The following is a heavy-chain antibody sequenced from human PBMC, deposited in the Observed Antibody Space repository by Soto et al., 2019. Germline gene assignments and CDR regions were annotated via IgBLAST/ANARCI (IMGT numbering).Heavy chain of an antibody. CDR3: ARDTVLENV. V-gene: IGHV3-66*01. D-gene: IGHD1-1*01. J-gene: IGHJ6*02. Sequence: EVQLVESGGGLVQPGGSLRLYCAASGLTVSNSYLSWVRQAPGKGLEWVSVIYSGGATYYADSVQGRFTISRDDSKNTLFLQMNSLGVEDTGVYYCARDTVLENVWGRGTTVIVSS. CDR2: IYSGGAT. CDR1: GLTVSNSY.